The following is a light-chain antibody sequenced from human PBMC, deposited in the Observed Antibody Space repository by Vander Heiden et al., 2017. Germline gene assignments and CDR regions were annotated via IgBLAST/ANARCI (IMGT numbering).Light chain of an antibody. CDR1: QSISSY. CDR3: QQSYSTPPVT. V-gene: IGKV1-39*01. Sequence: DIQMTQSPSSLPASVGDRVTITYRASQSISSYLHWYQQKPGKAPKLLIYAASSLQSGVRSRFSGSGSGTDFTLTISRLQPEDFATYYCQQSYSTPPVTFGPGTKVEIK. CDR2: AAS. J-gene: IGKJ3*01.